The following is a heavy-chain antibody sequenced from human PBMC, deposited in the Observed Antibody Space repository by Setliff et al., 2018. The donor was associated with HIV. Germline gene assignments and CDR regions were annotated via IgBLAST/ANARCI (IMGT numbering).Heavy chain of an antibody. CDR2: INHGGIT. J-gene: IGHJ4*02. Sequence: PSETLSLTCAVYGETFSGYYWSWIRQTPGKGLEWIGEINHGGITNYSPSLKSRVTISVDASRNQFSLRLSSVTAADTAVYYCAAWGPRYSYAPYFFDSWGQGTLVTVSS. CDR1: GETFSGYY. D-gene: IGHD5-18*01. V-gene: IGHV4-34*08. CDR3: AAWGPRYSYAPYFFDS.